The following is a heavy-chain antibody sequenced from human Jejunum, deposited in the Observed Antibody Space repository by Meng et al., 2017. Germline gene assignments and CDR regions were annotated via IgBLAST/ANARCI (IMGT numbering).Heavy chain of an antibody. CDR3: ARGLNGDYVY. V-gene: IGHV1-46*04. D-gene: IGHD4-17*01. J-gene: IGHJ4*02. CDR2: INPSDSRT. Sequence: QGQVVPSGAEVKKPGASVKVSCKASGYTFTSYYIHWVRQAPGQGLEWMGMINPSDSRTIYAQKLQGRVTMTRDTSTTTVYMELSSLRSEDTAVFYCARGLNGDYVYWGQGTLVTVSS. CDR1: GYTFTSYY.